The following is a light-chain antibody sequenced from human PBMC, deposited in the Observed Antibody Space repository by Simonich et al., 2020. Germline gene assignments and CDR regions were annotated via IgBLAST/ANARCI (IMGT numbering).Light chain of an antibody. Sequence: QSVLTQPPSVSGAPGQRVTISCTGSSSNIGAGYDVHWYQQLPGTAPKLLIYGTSNRPSGVPDRVSGSKSGTSASLAITGLQAEDEADYYCQSYDSSLSGWVFGGGTKLTVL. CDR1: SSNIGAGYD. CDR3: QSYDSSLSGWV. V-gene: IGLV1-40*01. CDR2: GTS. J-gene: IGLJ3*02.